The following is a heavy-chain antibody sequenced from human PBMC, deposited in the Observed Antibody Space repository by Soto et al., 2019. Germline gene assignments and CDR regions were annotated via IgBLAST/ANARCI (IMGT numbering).Heavy chain of an antibody. D-gene: IGHD3-3*01. Sequence: QVQLVQSGAAVKKPGASVKVSCKASGYTFTSYDINWVRQATGQGLEWMGWMNPNSGNTGYAQKFQGRVTMTRNTSISTAYMELSSLTSEDTAVYYCASPARNYDFWSGYSFDIWGQGTMVTVSS. CDR2: MNPNSGNT. V-gene: IGHV1-8*01. CDR3: ASPARNYDFWSGYSFDI. CDR1: GYTFTSYD. J-gene: IGHJ3*02.